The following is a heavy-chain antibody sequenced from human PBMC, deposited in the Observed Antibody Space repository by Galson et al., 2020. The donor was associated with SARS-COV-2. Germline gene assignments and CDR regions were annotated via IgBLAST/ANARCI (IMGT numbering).Heavy chain of an antibody. V-gene: IGHV3-33*01. Sequence: GGSLRLSCAASGLTFSSYGMHWVRPAPGKGLEWVAVIWYDGSNKYYAETVKGRFTNSRDNSKNTLYLQMNSLRAEDTAVYYCASDEYGSGSYTYFDYWGQGTLVTVSS. J-gene: IGHJ4*02. CDR3: ASDEYGSGSYTYFDY. D-gene: IGHD3-10*01. CDR1: GLTFSSYG. CDR2: IWYDGSNK.